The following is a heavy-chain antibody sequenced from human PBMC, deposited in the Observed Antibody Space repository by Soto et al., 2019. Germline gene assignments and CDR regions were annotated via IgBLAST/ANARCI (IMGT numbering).Heavy chain of an antibody. Sequence: PSETLSLTCAVYGGSFSGYYWSWIRQPPGKGLEWIGEINHSGSTNYNPSLKSRVTISVDTSKNQFSLKLSSVTAADTAVYYCARGGFKVGVTDPLRKLDYWGQGTRVTVSS. J-gene: IGHJ4*02. V-gene: IGHV4-34*01. CDR1: GGSFSGYY. CDR2: INHSGST. CDR3: ARGGFKVGVTDPLRKLDY. D-gene: IGHD1-26*01.